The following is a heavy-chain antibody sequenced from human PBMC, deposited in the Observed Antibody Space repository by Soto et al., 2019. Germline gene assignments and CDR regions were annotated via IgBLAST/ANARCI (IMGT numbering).Heavy chain of an antibody. CDR1: GFIFSRYE. CDR3: ARDIDYYDSSGYQDY. CDR2: INTRGNII. J-gene: IGHJ4*02. D-gene: IGHD3-22*01. V-gene: IGHV3-48*03. Sequence: LRLSCAASGFIFSRYEMNWVRQAPGKGLEWVSYINTRGNIIHYADSVKGRFTISRDNAENSLYLQMNSLRAEDTAVYYCARDIDYYDSSGYQDYWGQGSLVTVSS.